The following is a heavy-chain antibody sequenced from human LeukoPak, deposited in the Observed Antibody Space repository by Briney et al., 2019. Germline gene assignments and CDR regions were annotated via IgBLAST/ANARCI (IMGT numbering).Heavy chain of an antibody. CDR1: GFTFSRCD. D-gene: IGHD5-18*01. CDR2: ISNDGSKK. J-gene: IGHJ4*02. CDR3: AKDRYSYAFEYSDS. V-gene: IGHV3-30*18. Sequence: PGGSLRLSCAASGFTFSRCDMHWVRQAPGKGLEWVAVISNDGSKKYYADSVKGRFTISRDNSKNTLSLQVSSLRTEDTAVYYCAKDRYSYAFEYSDSWGQGTLVTVSS.